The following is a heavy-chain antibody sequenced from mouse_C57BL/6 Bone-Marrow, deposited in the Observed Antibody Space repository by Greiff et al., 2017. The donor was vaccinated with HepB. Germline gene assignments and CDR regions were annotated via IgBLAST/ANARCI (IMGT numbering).Heavy chain of an antibody. V-gene: IGHV1-59*01. CDR3: ARRARYWYFDV. CDR1: GYTFTSYW. Sequence: VQLQQPGAELVRPGTSVKLSCKASGYTFTSYWMHWVKQRPGQGLEWIGVIDPSDSYTNYNQKFKGKATLTVDTSSSTAYMQLSSLTSEDSAVYYCARRARYWYFDVWGTGTTVTVSS. D-gene: IGHD3-3*01. CDR2: IDPSDSYT. J-gene: IGHJ1*03.